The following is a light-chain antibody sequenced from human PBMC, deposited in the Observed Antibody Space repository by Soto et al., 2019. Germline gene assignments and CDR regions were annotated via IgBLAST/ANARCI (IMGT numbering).Light chain of an antibody. CDR2: AAS. J-gene: IGKJ5*01. V-gene: IGKV1-39*01. CDR1: QSISSY. CDR3: QQGYSTPIT. Sequence: DIQMTQSPSSLSASVVDRVTITCRASQSISSYLNWYQQKPGKAPKLLIYAASSLQSGVPSRFSGSGSGTDFTLTITSLQPEDFATYYCQQGYSTPITFGQGTRLEI.